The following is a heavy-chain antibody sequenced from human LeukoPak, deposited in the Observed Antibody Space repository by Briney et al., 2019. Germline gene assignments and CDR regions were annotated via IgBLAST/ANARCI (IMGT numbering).Heavy chain of an antibody. Sequence: SETLSLTCTVSGGSISSYFWTWIRQPPGKGLEWIGYIYSSGSTKYNPSLKSRVTISVDTSKNQFSLKLSSVTAADTAVYYCARLRYDILTGYFDAFDIWGQGTMVTVSS. V-gene: IGHV4-59*12. D-gene: IGHD3-9*01. CDR2: IYSSGST. CDR1: GGSISSYF. J-gene: IGHJ3*02. CDR3: ARLRYDILTGYFDAFDI.